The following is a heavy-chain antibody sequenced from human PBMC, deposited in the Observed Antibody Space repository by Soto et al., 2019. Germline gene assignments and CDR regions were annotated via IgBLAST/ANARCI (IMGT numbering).Heavy chain of an antibody. V-gene: IGHV1-3*01. CDR3: ARXACSSTSCYNYYAYGM. D-gene: IGHD2-2*01. CDR1: GYTFTTYS. Sequence: QVQLVQSGPEMKKPGASVKLSCKASGYTFTTYSMHWVRQAPGQRLEWMGWIHAGNGNTEHSQKFQGRVTITRDTSASTAYLELGSLRSEDTAVYYCARXACSSTSCYNYYAYGM. J-gene: IGHJ6*01. CDR2: IHAGNGNT.